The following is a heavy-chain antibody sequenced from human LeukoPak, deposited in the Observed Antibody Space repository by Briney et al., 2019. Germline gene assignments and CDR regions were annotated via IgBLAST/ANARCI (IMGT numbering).Heavy chain of an antibody. D-gene: IGHD1-7*01. CDR2: ISSSGSTI. J-gene: IGHJ4*02. Sequence: GGSLRLSFAASGFTFSDYYMSWIRQAPGKGLDGVSYISSSGSTIYYAGSVKGRFTISRDTAKNSMYLQMTTLRAEDTAVYYCARWAGIPGTTSDATGDYWGRGTLVTVSS. V-gene: IGHV3-11*01. CDR3: ARWAGIPGTTSDATGDY. CDR1: GFTFSDYY.